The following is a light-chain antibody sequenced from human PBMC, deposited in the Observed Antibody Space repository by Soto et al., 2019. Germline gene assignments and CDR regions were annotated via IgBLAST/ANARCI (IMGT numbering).Light chain of an antibody. Sequence: DVQMTQSPSTLSGSVGDRVTITCRASQTISSWFAWYQQKPGKAPKLLIYKASTLKSGVPSRFSGSGSGTEFTLTISSLQPDDFATYYCQQYNSYQITFGQGTRLEIK. CDR1: QTISSW. CDR2: KAS. J-gene: IGKJ5*01. CDR3: QQYNSYQIT. V-gene: IGKV1-5*03.